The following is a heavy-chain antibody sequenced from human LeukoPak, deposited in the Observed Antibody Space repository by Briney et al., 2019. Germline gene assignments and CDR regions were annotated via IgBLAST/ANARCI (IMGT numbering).Heavy chain of an antibody. D-gene: IGHD6-19*01. V-gene: IGHV3-53*01. CDR1: GFPFINGW. J-gene: IGHJ4*02. CDR3: AGGIAVAIDY. Sequence: HPGGSLRLSCAASGFPFINGWMNWVRQAPGKGLEWVSVVYSGGSTNYADSVKGRFTISRDNSKNTVYLQMNSLRAEDTAVYYCAGGIAVAIDYWGQGTLVTVSS. CDR2: VYSGGST.